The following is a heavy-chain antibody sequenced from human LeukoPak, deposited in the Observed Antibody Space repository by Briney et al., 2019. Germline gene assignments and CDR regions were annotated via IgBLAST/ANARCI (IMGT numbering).Heavy chain of an antibody. V-gene: IGHV3-23*01. CDR2: ISVDGGDI. Sequence: GGSLRLSCAASRFAFHNYAMTWIRQAPERGLEWVSSISVDGGDIKYTDSAKGRFTISRDNSKGTLYLQVDSLRVEDTAVYYCAINPTDLRTANRKLWGQGTLVTVSS. J-gene: IGHJ4*02. CDR1: RFAFHNYA. D-gene: IGHD3-3*01. CDR3: AINPTDLRTANRKL.